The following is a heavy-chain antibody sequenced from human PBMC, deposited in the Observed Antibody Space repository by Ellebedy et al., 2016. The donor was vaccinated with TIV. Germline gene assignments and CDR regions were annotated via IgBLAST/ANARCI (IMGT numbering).Heavy chain of an antibody. D-gene: IGHD3-16*01. CDR1: GYTFTGYY. Sequence: AASVKVSCKASGYTFTGYYMHWVRQAPGQGLEWMGWINPSSGVTNYAQNFQGRVTMTRDTSISTASMELSSLTSDDTAVYYCAPWGPTMSTYYYYGMDVWGQGTTVSVSS. CDR3: APWGPTMSTYYYYGMDV. J-gene: IGHJ6*02. V-gene: IGHV1-2*02. CDR2: INPSSGVT.